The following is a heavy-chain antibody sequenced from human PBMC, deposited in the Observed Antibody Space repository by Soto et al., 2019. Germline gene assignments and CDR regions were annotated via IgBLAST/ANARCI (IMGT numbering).Heavy chain of an antibody. D-gene: IGHD3-3*01. CDR3: ARDFAYFDS. Sequence: SETLCLTCSVSGGSFRSGSYSWSWIRQPPGKGLEWIGYVYHTGRTSYNPSLKSRVSISMDTSQNQFSLNLDSVTAVDTAVYFCARDFAYFDSWGQGTLVT. J-gene: IGHJ4*02. V-gene: IGHV4-61*01. CDR2: VYHTGRT. CDR1: GGSFRSGSYS.